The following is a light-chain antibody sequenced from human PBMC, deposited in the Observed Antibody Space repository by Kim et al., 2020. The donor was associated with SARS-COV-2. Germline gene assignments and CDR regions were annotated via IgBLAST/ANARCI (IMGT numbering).Light chain of an antibody. Sequence: STGERATLSCRASQSVSSNLAWYQRKPGQPPRLLIYGASTRATGIPARFSGSGSGTEFTLTISSLQSEDFAVYYCQQYDSWPPITFGQGTRLEIK. CDR1: QSVSSN. V-gene: IGKV3-15*01. CDR2: GAS. CDR3: QQYDSWPPIT. J-gene: IGKJ5*01.